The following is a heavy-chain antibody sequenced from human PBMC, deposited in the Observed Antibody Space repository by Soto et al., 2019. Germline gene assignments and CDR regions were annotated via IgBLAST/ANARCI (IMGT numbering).Heavy chain of an antibody. CDR3: ARERETWVRGPDGMDV. V-gene: IGHV3-33*01. CDR1: GFTFSSYG. D-gene: IGHD3-10*01. Sequence: QVQLVESGGGVVQPGRSLRLSCAASGFTFSSYGMHWVRQAPGKGLEWVAVIWYDGSNKYYADSVKGRFTISRDNSKNTLYLQMNSLRAEDTAVYYCARERETWVRGPDGMDVWGQGTTVTVSS. CDR2: IWYDGSNK. J-gene: IGHJ6*02.